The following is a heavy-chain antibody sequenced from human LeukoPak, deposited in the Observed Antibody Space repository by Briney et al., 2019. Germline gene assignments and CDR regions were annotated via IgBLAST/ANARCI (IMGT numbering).Heavy chain of an antibody. J-gene: IGHJ5*02. V-gene: IGHV3-15*01. Sequence: PGGSLRLSCAASGFTFSNAWMSWVRQAPGKGLEWVGRIKSKTDGGTTDYAAPVKGRFTISRDDSKNTLYLQMNSPKTEDTAVYYCTTQRGGYCSGGSCYRPWDQGTLVTVSS. D-gene: IGHD2-15*01. CDR3: TTQRGGYCSGGSCYRP. CDR1: GFTFSNAW. CDR2: IKSKTDGGTT.